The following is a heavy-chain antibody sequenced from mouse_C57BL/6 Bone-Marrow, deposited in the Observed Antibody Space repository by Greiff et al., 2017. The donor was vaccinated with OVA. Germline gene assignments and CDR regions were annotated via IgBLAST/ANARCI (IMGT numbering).Heavy chain of an antibody. D-gene: IGHD1-1*01. V-gene: IGHV1-80*01. J-gene: IGHJ2*01. CDR2: IYPGDGDT. CDR1: GYAFSSYW. CDR3: ARSHYGSSPWFAY. Sequence: VQLQQSGAELVKPGASVKISCKASGYAFSSYWMNWVKQRPGKGLEWIGQIYPGDGDTNYNGKFKGKATLTADKSSSTAYMQLSSLTSEDSAVYFCARSHYGSSPWFAYWGQGTTLTVSS.